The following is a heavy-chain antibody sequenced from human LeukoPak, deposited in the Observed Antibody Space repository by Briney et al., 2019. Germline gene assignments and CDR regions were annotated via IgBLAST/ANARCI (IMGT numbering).Heavy chain of an antibody. J-gene: IGHJ5*02. V-gene: IGHV1-18*01. CDR1: GYTFNSVA. CDR3: ARGSLLSGLDP. CDR2: ISPYNSNT. Sequence: ASVKVSCKASGYTFNSVAIHWVRQAPGQGLEWMGWISPYNSNTNSEQKVQGRVTLTTDTSTTTAYMELRNLRSDDTAVYYCARGSLLSGLDPWGQGTLVTVSS. D-gene: IGHD1-14*01.